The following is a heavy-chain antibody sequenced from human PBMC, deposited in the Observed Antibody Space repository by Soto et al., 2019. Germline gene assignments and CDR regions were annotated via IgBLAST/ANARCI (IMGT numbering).Heavy chain of an antibody. CDR3: ARDIRDGYNYYYYYGIDV. CDR2: ISYDGSNK. Sequence: QVQLVESGGGVVQPGRSLRLSCAASGFTFSSYAMHWVRQAPGKGLEWVAVISYDGSNKYYADSVKGRFTISRDNSKNTLYLQMNSLRAEDTAVYYCARDIRDGYNYYYYYGIDVWGQGTTVTVSS. D-gene: IGHD5-12*01. J-gene: IGHJ6*02. CDR1: GFTFSSYA. V-gene: IGHV3-30-3*01.